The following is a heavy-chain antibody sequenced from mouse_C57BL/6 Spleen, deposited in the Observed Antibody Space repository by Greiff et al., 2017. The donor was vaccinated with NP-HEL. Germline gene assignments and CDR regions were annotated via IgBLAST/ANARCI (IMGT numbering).Heavy chain of an antibody. J-gene: IGHJ1*03. V-gene: IGHV1-4*01. CDR2: INPSSGYT. CDR1: GYTFTSYT. Sequence: VQLQQSGAELARPGASVKMSCKASGYTFTSYTMHWVKQRPGQGLEWIGYINPSSGYTKYNQKFKDKATLTADKSSSTAYMQLSSLTSEDSAVYYCATITTVVPYWYFDVWGTGTTVTVSS. CDR3: ATITTVVPYWYFDV. D-gene: IGHD1-1*01.